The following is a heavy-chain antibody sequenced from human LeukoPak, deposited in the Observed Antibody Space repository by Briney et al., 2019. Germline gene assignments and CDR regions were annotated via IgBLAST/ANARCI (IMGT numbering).Heavy chain of an antibody. J-gene: IGHJ4*02. CDR2: IYYSGST. V-gene: IGHV4-31*03. CDR1: GGSISSSGYY. D-gene: IGHD6-13*01. CDR3: ARLIAADPQLDY. Sequence: SRTLSLTCTVSGGSISSSGYYWSWIRQQPGKGLEWIGYIYYSGSTYYNPSLKSRLTISLDTSKNQFSLKLSSVTAADTAVYYCARLIAADPQLDYWGQGTLVTVSS.